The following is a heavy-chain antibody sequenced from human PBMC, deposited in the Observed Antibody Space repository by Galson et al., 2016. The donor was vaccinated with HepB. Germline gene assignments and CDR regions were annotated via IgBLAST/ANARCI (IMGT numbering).Heavy chain of an antibody. CDR2: VSGSGDNT. J-gene: IGHJ4*02. V-gene: IGHV3-23*01. Sequence: SLRLSCAASGFTFSNYGMSWVRQAPGKGLEWVSAVSGSGDNTYYADSVKGRFTISRDNSRNTVYVQINSLRAEDTAIYYCTMISWSTSSGFGFWGQGTLVTVSS. CDR1: GFTFSNYG. D-gene: IGHD3-22*01. CDR3: TMISWSTSSGFGF.